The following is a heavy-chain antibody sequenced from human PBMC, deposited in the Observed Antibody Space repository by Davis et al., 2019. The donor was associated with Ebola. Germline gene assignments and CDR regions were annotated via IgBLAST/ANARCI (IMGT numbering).Heavy chain of an antibody. D-gene: IGHD3-22*01. CDR1: GFTFSSYS. CDR2: ISSSSSTI. Sequence: GESLKISCAASGFTFSSYSMNWVRQAPGKGLEWVSYISSSSSTIYYADSVKGRFTISRDNSKNTLYLQMNSLRAEDTAVYYCATTPYHSSGYSLDYWGQGTLVTVSS. J-gene: IGHJ4*02. CDR3: ATTPYHSSGYSLDY. V-gene: IGHV3-48*01.